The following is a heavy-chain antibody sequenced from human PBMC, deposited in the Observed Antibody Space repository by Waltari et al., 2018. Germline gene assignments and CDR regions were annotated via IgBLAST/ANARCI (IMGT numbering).Heavy chain of an antibody. J-gene: IGHJ4*02. Sequence: QVQLVQSGAEVKKPGASVKVSCKASGYTFTGYYMNWVRQAPGQGLGWIGWINPNSGGTNYAQKFQGRVTMTRDTSISTAYIELSRLRSDDTAVYYCARLTSRGVWNTFDYWGQGTLVTVSS. D-gene: IGHD1-1*01. CDR1: GYTFTGYY. CDR3: ARLTSRGVWNTFDY. V-gene: IGHV1-2*02. CDR2: INPNSGGT.